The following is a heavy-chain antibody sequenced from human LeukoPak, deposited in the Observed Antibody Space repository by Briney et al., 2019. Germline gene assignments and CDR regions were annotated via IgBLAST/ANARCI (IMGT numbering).Heavy chain of an antibody. CDR3: AREHSSSWYVDY. CDR2: IIPILGIA. Sequence: GASVKVSCKASGGTVSSYAISWVRQAPGQGLEWMGRIIPILGIANYAQKFQGRVTITADKSTSTAYMELSSLRSEDTAVYYCAREHSSSWYVDYWGQGTLVTVSS. J-gene: IGHJ4*02. V-gene: IGHV1-69*04. D-gene: IGHD6-13*01. CDR1: GGTVSSYA.